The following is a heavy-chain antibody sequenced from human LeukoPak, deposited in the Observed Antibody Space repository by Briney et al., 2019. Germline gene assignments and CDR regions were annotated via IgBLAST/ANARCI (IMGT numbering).Heavy chain of an antibody. Sequence: ASVKVSCKASGYTFTGYYMHWVRQAPGQGLEWVGRINPNSGGTNYAQKFQGRVTMTRDTSISTAYMELSRLRSDDTAVYYCAVLRTYYFDYWGQGTLVTVSS. CDR3: AVLRTYYFDY. V-gene: IGHV1-2*06. J-gene: IGHJ4*02. D-gene: IGHD2/OR15-2a*01. CDR2: INPNSGGT. CDR1: GYTFTGYY.